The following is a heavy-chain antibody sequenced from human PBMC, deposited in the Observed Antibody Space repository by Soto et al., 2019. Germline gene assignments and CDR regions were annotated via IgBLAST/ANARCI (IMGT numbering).Heavy chain of an antibody. CDR3: ARMWVGTMVIDS. J-gene: IGHJ4*02. CDR1: GYTFISYD. Sequence: QVQLEQSGTEVKEPGASVKVSCKASGYTFISYDINWMRQASGQGLEWMGWMNPNSGNAGYVQKFQGRVTMTRNTSISTAYMELSSLRSEDTAIYYCARMWVGTMVIDSWGQGTPVTVSS. V-gene: IGHV1-8*01. D-gene: IGHD3-10*01. CDR2: MNPNSGNA.